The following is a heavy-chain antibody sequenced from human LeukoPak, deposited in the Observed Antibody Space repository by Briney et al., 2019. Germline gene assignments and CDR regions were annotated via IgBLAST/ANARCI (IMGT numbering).Heavy chain of an antibody. CDR3: ARDLGRYYYYYMDV. CDR2: IWYDGSNK. V-gene: IGHV3-33*01. Sequence: PGGSLRLSCAASGFTFSSYGMHWVRQAPGKGLEWVAVIWYDGSNKYYADSVKGRFTISRDNSKNTLYLQMNSLRAEDTAVYYCARDLGRYYYYYMDVWGKGTTVTVSS. J-gene: IGHJ6*03. CDR1: GFTFSSYG.